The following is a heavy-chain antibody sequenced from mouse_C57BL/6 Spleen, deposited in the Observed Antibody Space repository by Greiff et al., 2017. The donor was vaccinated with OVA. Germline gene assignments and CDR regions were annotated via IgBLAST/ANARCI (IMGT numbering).Heavy chain of an antibody. Sequence: QVQLKQPGAELVRPGTSVKLSCKASGYTFTSYWMHWVKQRPGQGLEWIGVIDPSDSYTNYNQKFKGKATLTVDTSSSTAYMQLSSLTSEDSAVYYCARGEVSHFDYWGQGTTLTVSS. D-gene: IGHD2-14*01. CDR2: IDPSDSYT. CDR3: ARGEVSHFDY. V-gene: IGHV1-59*01. CDR1: GYTFTSYW. J-gene: IGHJ2*01.